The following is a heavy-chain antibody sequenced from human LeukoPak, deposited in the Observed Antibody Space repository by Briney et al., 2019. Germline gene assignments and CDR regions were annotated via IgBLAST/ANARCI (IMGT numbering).Heavy chain of an antibody. CDR1: GYSISSGYY. J-gene: IGHJ5*02. CDR2: IYHSGST. CDR3: ARTGKQTTVLNWFDP. V-gene: IGHV4-38-2*01. Sequence: PSETLSLTCAVSGYSISSGYYWGWIRQPPGKGLEWIGGIYHSGSTYYNPSLKSRVTISVDTSKNQFSLKLSSVTAADTAVYYCARTGKQTTVLNWFDPWGQGTLVTVSS. D-gene: IGHD4-11*01.